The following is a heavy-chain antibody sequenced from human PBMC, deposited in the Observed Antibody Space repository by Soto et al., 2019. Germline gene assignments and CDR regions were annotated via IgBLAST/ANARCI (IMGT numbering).Heavy chain of an antibody. V-gene: IGHV3-33*01. CDR2: IWYDGSNK. Sequence: GGSLRLSCAASGFTFSSYGMHWVRQAPGKGLEWVAVIWYDGSNKYYADSVKGRFTISRDNAKYSLYLQMNSLRAEDTAVYYCARTTILLPAAANRGAPYNYYGLDVWGQGTTVTVSS. J-gene: IGHJ6*02. D-gene: IGHD2-2*01. CDR3: ARTTILLPAAANRGAPYNYYGLDV. CDR1: GFTFSSYG.